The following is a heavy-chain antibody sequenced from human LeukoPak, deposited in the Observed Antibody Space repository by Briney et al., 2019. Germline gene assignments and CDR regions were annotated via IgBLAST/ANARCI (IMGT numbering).Heavy chain of an antibody. CDR3: ARDHHDFWSGYPNY. D-gene: IGHD3-3*01. Sequence: PGGSLRLSCAASGFTLGRYWMHWFRQAPGTGLVWVARSNSDGKITDYADSVRGRFTTSRDNTKNTVYLQMSSLRAEDTGVYYCARDHHDFWSGYPNYWGQATLVIVSS. CDR2: SNSDGKIT. J-gene: IGHJ4*02. V-gene: IGHV3-74*01. CDR1: GFTLGRYW.